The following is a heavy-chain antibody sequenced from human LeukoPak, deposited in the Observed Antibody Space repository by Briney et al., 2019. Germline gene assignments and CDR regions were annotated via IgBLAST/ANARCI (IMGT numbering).Heavy chain of an antibody. D-gene: IGHD3-10*01. CDR2: LKEDGSGK. Sequence: GGSLRLSCAASGFAFSSYWMSWVRQAPGKGLEWVANLKEDGSGKYYVDSVKGRFTISRDNAKNSLYLQMNSLRAEDAAIYYCARDSSRSSGSSNDYWGQGTLVTVSS. V-gene: IGHV3-7*04. J-gene: IGHJ4*02. CDR3: ARDSSRSSGSSNDY. CDR1: GFAFSSYW.